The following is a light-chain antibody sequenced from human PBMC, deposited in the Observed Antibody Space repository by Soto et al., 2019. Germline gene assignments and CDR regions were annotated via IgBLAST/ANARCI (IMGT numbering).Light chain of an antibody. CDR3: CSYAGSSTLVV. J-gene: IGLJ2*01. CDR2: EGS. Sequence: HSALTQPASVSGSPGQSITISCTGTSSDVGSYNLVSWYQQHPGKAPKLMIYEGSKRPSGVSNRFSGSKSGNTASLTISGLQAEDEADYYCCSYAGSSTLVVFGGGTKVTVL. CDR1: SSDVGSYNL. V-gene: IGLV2-23*01.